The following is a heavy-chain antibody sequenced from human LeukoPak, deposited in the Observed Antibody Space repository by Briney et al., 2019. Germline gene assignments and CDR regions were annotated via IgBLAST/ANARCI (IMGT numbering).Heavy chain of an antibody. D-gene: IGHD1-1*01. CDR3: AREGTTGTTNL. J-gene: IGHJ5*02. V-gene: IGHV3-7*01. Sequence: PGGSLRLSCAASGYTFSSYWMSWVRQAPGKGLKWVANIKQDGSEKYYVDSVKGRFTISRDNAKNSLYLQMNSLRAEDTAVYYCAREGTTGTTNLWGQGTLVTVSS. CDR2: IKQDGSEK. CDR1: GYTFSSYW.